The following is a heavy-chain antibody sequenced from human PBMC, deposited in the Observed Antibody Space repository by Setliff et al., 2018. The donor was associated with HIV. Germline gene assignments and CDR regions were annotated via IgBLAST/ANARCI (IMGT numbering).Heavy chain of an antibody. Sequence: SVKVSCKTSGGTLSNYVITWVRQAPGQGLEWMGMIIPMYNIPAYAQKSQGRVTFTADESTSTAYMEPSSLSSEDTAVYYCARDQTGVAAAAFGGGSAWSDEGFDIWGQGTMVTVSS. CDR2: IIPMYNIP. CDR3: ARDQTGVAAAAFGGGSAWSDEGFDI. CDR1: GGTLSNYV. J-gene: IGHJ3*02. D-gene: IGHD6-13*01. V-gene: IGHV1-69*13.